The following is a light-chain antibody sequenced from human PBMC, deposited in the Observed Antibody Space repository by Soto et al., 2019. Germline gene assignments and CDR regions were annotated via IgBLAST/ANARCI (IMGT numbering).Light chain of an antibody. V-gene: IGKV1-27*01. J-gene: IGKJ3*01. CDR1: QGISNY. CDR2: AAS. Sequence: DIQMTQSPSSLSASVGDRVTITCRASQGISNYLAWYQQKPGKVPKLLIYAASTLQSGVPSRFSGSGSGTDFTLTISSLQPEDVATYYCQKYNSAPPFTFGPGTKLDIQ. CDR3: QKYNSAPPFT.